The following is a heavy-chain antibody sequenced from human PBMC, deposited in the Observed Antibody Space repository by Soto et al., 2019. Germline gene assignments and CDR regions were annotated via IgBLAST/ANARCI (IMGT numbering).Heavy chain of an antibody. CDR3: ARGLGSSGWYVPWDAFDI. CDR2: IKQDGNEK. Sequence: PGGSLRLSCAVSGFTFSDYWMSLVRQAPGKGLEWVANIKQDGNEKYYVDSVKGRFTISRDNAKNSLYLQMNSLRAEDTAVYYCARGLGSSGWYVPWDAFDIWGEGTMLTFS. D-gene: IGHD6-19*01. CDR1: GFTFSDYW. J-gene: IGHJ3*02. V-gene: IGHV3-7*01.